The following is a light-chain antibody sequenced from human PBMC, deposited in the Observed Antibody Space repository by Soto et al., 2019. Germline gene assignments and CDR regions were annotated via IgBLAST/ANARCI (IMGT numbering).Light chain of an antibody. V-gene: IGLV1-47*01. CDR1: SSNIGSNY. Sequence: QSVLTQPPSASGTPGQRVTISCSGSSSNIGSNYVYWYQQLPGTAPKLLIYRNNQRPSGVPDRFSGSKSGTSATLGITGLQTGEEADYYCGTWDSSLSAGVFGGGTQLTVL. J-gene: IGLJ3*02. CDR2: RNN. CDR3: GTWDSSLSAGV.